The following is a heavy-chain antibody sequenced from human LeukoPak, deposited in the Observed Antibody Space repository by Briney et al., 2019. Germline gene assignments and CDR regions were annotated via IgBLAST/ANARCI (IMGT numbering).Heavy chain of an antibody. Sequence: ASVKVSCKASGYTFTSYGISWVRQAPGQGLEWMGWISAYNGNTNYAQKLQGRVTVTTDTSTSTAYMELRSLRSDDTAVYYCARDSRSDYGDIDDAFDIWGQGTMVTVSS. CDR3: ARDSRSDYGDIDDAFDI. D-gene: IGHD4-17*01. CDR1: GYTFTSYG. V-gene: IGHV1-18*01. CDR2: ISAYNGNT. J-gene: IGHJ3*02.